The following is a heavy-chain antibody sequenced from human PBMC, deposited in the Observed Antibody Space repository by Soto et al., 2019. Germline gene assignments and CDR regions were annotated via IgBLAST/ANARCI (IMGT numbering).Heavy chain of an antibody. CDR3: PRGEAGWPWLLDI. V-gene: IGHV4-31*03. J-gene: IGHJ3*02. D-gene: IGHD5-12*01. Sequence: QVQLQESGPGLVKPSQTLSLTCTVSGGSISSGGYYWSWIRQHPGKGLEWIGYIYYSGSTYYNPSLKSRVTISVDTSKNRFSLKLSSVTAADTAVYYSPRGEAGWPWLLDIWGQGTMVTVSS. CDR2: IYYSGST. CDR1: GGSISSGGYY.